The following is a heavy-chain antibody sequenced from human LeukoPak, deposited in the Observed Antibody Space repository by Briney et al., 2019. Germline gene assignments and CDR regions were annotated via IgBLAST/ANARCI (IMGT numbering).Heavy chain of an antibody. D-gene: IGHD3-16*01. J-gene: IGHJ5*02. CDR3: ARGPYGDYSSWFDP. Sequence: ASVKVSCKASGYTFTSYYLHWVRQAPGQGLEWMGIINPSGGSTRYAQKFQGRVTMTRDTSTSTVYMELGSLRSEDTALYYCARGPYGDYSSWFDPWGQGTLVTVSS. CDR1: GYTFTSYY. CDR2: INPSGGST. V-gene: IGHV1-46*01.